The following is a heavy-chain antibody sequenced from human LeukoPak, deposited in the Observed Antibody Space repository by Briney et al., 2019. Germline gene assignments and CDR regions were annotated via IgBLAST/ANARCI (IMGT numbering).Heavy chain of an antibody. J-gene: IGHJ6*02. CDR1: GGSISTYY. CDR3: ARDQGSYYGVDV. V-gene: IGHV4-4*07. CDR2: MYTSGTT. Sequence: SETLSLTCTVSGGSISTYYWSWIRQPAGKGLEWIGRMYTSGTTKHNPSLKSRVTMSVDTSNNQFSLKVSSVTAADTAVYYCARDQGSYYGVDVWGQGTTVTVSS.